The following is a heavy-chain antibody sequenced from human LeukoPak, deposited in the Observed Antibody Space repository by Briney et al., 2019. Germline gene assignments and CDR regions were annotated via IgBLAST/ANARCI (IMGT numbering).Heavy chain of an antibody. CDR3: ARVAVATGDFDY. CDR2: IYYSGST. CDR1: GGSISSYY. J-gene: IGHJ4*02. Sequence: SETLSLTCTVSGGSISSYYWSWIRQPPGKGLEWIGYIYYSGSTNYNPSLKSRVTISVDTSKNQFSLKLSSVTAADTTVYYCARVAVATGDFDYWGQGTLVTVTS. V-gene: IGHV4-59*01. D-gene: IGHD6-19*01.